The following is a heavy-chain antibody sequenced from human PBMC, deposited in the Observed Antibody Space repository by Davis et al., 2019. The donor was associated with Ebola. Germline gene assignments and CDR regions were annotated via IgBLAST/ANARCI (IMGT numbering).Heavy chain of an antibody. Sequence: GESLKISCEVSGFTFSSHGMHWVRQAPGKGLEWVALISSDGSRQYYADSVKGRFTISRDNSNSALYLQMNGLTSEDTAVYFCAKDPRPWRLGAGGPKPRLDDSWGQGALVTVSS. CDR2: ISSDGSRQ. CDR3: AKDPRPWRLGAGGPKPRLDDS. V-gene: IGHV3-30*18. CDR1: GFTFSSHG. J-gene: IGHJ5*02. D-gene: IGHD3-16*01.